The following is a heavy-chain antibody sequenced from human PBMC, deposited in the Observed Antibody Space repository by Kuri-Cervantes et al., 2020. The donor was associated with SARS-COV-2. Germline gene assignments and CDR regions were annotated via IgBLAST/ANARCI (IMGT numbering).Heavy chain of an antibody. Sequence: SQTLSLTCAVSGYSISSGYFWGWIRQPPGKGLEWIGSIHHSGSTSYNPSLKSRVTISVDMSKNQFSLKLSSVTAADTAVYYCAREMAAAGGFDYWGQGTLVTVSS. CDR3: AREMAAAGGFDY. CDR1: GYSISSGYF. J-gene: IGHJ4*02. D-gene: IGHD6-13*01. CDR2: IHHSGST. V-gene: IGHV4-38-2*02.